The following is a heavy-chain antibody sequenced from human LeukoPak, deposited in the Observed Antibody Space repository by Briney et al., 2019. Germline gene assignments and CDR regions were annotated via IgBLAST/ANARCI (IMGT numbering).Heavy chain of an antibody. Sequence: PSETLSLTCTVSGGSISSSSYYWGWIRQPPGKGLEWIGSIYYSGSTYYNPSLKSRVTISVDTSKNQFSLKLSSVTAADTAVYYCARRSMANPFDHWGQGTLVTVSS. J-gene: IGHJ4*02. CDR2: IYYSGST. CDR1: GGSISSSSYY. V-gene: IGHV4-39*01. CDR3: ARRSMANPFDH. D-gene: IGHD2/OR15-2a*01.